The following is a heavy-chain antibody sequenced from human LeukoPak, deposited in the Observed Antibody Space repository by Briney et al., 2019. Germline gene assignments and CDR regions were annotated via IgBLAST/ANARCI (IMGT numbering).Heavy chain of an antibody. CDR1: GFSLRTSGGG. V-gene: IGHV2-5*01. J-gene: IGHJ5*02. Sequence: SGPTLANPTRTLTLTYTFSGFSLRTSGGGVGWIRQPPVKALEWLALIYWNEDKRYSPSLKSRLTITKDTSKNQVDLTMTNMDPVDTVTYYCAHSDSSSWLVDNWFDPWGQRPLVTVSS. CDR2: IYWNEDK. D-gene: IGHD6-13*01. CDR3: AHSDSSSWLVDNWFDP.